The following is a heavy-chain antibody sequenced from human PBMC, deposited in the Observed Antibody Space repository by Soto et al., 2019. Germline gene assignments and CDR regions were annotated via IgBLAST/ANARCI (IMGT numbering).Heavy chain of an antibody. Sequence: SVKVSCKASGGTFSSHAIGWVRQAPGQGLEWMGRIVPFLGIVNYAQKLQGRVTMTTDTSTSTAYMELRSLRSDDTAVYYCARDRALTTQGTLLDFWGQGTLVTVSS. CDR2: IVPFLGIV. CDR3: ARDRALTTQGTLLDF. D-gene: IGHD4-4*01. J-gene: IGHJ4*02. V-gene: IGHV1-69*04. CDR1: GGTFSSHA.